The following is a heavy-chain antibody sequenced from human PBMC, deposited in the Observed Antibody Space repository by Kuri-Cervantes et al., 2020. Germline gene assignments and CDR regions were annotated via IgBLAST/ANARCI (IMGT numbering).Heavy chain of an antibody. Sequence: SVKVSCKASGGTFSSYAISWVRQAPGQGLEWTGGIIPIFGTANYAQKFQGRVTITADESTSTAYMELSSLRSEDTAVYYCARGSTISRDYYDSSGRPFDYWGQGTLVTVSS. V-gene: IGHV1-69*13. D-gene: IGHD3-22*01. J-gene: IGHJ4*02. CDR3: ARGSTISRDYYDSSGRPFDY. CDR2: IIPIFGTA. CDR1: GGTFSSYA.